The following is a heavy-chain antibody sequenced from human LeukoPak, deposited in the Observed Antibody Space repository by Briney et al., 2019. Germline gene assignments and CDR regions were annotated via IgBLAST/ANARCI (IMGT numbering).Heavy chain of an antibody. D-gene: IGHD6-13*01. CDR2: IKSKTDGGTT. CDR1: GFTFSNAW. J-gene: IGHJ4*02. CDR3: ITDSRASAGTYDY. Sequence: GGSLRLSCAASGFTFSNAWMSWVRQAPGKVLGWVGLIKSKTDGGTTDYAAPVKGRFTISRDDSKHTLYLQMNSLKTEDTAVYYCITDSRASAGTYDYWGQGTLVTVSS. V-gene: IGHV3-15*01.